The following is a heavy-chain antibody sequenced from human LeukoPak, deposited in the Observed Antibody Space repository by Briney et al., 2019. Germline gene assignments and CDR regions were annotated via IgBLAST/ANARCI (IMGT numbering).Heavy chain of an antibody. CDR3: ARDYYDSSGPRSTYKY. D-gene: IGHD3-22*01. CDR2: INWNGGST. V-gene: IGHV3-20*04. Sequence: GGSLRLSCEASGFTFDDYGMGWVRQAPGKGLEWVSGINWNGGSTDYADSVKGRITISRDNAKNSLYLQMNSLRAEDTAVYYCARDYYDSSGPRSTYKYWGQGTLVTVSS. CDR1: GFTFDDYG. J-gene: IGHJ4*02.